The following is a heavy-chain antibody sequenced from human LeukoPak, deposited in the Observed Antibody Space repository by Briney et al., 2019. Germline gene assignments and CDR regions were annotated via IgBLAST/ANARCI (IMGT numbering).Heavy chain of an antibody. CDR3: ARRVGAWGYYYYYGMDV. Sequence: ASVKVSCKASGYTFTGYYMHWVRQAPGQGLEWMGWMNPNSGNTGYAQKFQGRVTMTRNTSISTAYMELSSLRSEDTAVYYCARRVGAWGYYYYYGMDVWGQGTTVTVSS. CDR2: MNPNSGNT. V-gene: IGHV1-8*02. J-gene: IGHJ6*02. D-gene: IGHD1-26*01. CDR1: GYTFTGYY.